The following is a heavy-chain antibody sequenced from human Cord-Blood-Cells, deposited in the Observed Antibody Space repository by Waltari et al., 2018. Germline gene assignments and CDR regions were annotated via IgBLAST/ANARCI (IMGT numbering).Heavy chain of an antibody. Sequence: QVQLVQSGAEVKKPGSSVKVSCKASGGTFSSYAISWVRQAPGQGLEWMGGIIPIFGTANDAQKFQGRGTITADESTSTAYMELSSLRSEYTAVYYCARMAVRGVIIKYYYYGMDVWGQGTTVTVSS. CDR1: GGTFSSYA. J-gene: IGHJ6*02. CDR3: ARMAVRGVIIKYYYYGMDV. CDR2: IIPIFGTA. V-gene: IGHV1-69*01. D-gene: IGHD3-10*01.